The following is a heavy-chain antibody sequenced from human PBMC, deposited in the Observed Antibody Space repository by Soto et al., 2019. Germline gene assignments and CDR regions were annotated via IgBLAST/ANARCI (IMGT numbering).Heavy chain of an antibody. V-gene: IGHV3-30*18. CDR2: ISYDGTNK. CDR3: AKVLPATGIEGGGDAFDI. CDR1: GFTFRSFG. Sequence: GGSLRLSCAASGFTFRSFGMHWTRQAPGKGLEWVALISYDGTNKYYADSVRGRFTISRDNSKNTLYLEMNTLRVEDTAAYYCAKVLPATGIEGGGDAFDIWGQGTMVTVSS. J-gene: IGHJ3*02. D-gene: IGHD1-26*01.